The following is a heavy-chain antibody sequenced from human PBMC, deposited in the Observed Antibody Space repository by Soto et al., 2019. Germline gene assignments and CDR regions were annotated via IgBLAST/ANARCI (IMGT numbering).Heavy chain of an antibody. D-gene: IGHD2-2*01. V-gene: IGHV3-66*04. CDR2: IYSGGST. Sequence: GGSLRLSCVASGFTVSSNYMTWVRQAPGKGLEWVSLIYSGGSTYYADSVKGRFTISRDNSKNTVFLQMNSLRAEDTAVYYCARQRATDLVGVPAAYDALDMWGQGTMVTVSS. CDR1: GFTVSSNY. J-gene: IGHJ3*02. CDR3: ARQRATDLVGVPAAYDALDM.